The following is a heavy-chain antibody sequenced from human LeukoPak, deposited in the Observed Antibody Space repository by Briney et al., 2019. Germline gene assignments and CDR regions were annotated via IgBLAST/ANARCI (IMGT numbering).Heavy chain of an antibody. CDR1: GGTFSSYA. V-gene: IGHV1-69*04. CDR2: IIPILGIA. CDR3: ARVPDGYNSGYFDY. Sequence: ASVKVSCKASGGTFSSYAISWVRQAPGQGLEWMGRIIPILGIANYAQKFQGRVTITADKSTSTAYMELSSLRSEDTAVYYCARVPDGYNSGYFDYWGQGTLVTVSS. J-gene: IGHJ4*02. D-gene: IGHD5-24*01.